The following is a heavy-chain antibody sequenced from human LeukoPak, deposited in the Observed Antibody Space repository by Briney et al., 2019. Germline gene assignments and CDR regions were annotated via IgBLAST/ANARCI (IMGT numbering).Heavy chain of an antibody. CDR3: AKEGLLGGYYFDL. CDR2: VGGRGGPRT. J-gene: IGHJ4*02. D-gene: IGHD2-8*02. Sequence: PGRSLRLSCAASGFTFSRYSMAWVRQAPGRGLEWVSTVGGRGGPRTFYAASVQGRFTVARDNSRDTVYLQMGSLGAEETAIYYCAKEGLLGGYYFDLWGQGALVTVSS. CDR1: GFTFSRYS. V-gene: IGHV3-23*01.